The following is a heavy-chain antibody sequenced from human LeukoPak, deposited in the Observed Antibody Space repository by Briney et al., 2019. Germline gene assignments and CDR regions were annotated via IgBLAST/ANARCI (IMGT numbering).Heavy chain of an antibody. V-gene: IGHV4-31*03. CDR1: GGSVSSAGYY. J-gene: IGHJ5*01. D-gene: IGHD7-27*01. CDR3: ARAGDQLICGGVDS. CDR2: IYYSGST. Sequence: SETLSLTCTVSGGSVSSAGYYWTWIRQHPGKGLEWIGYIYYSGSTYYNPSLKSRVTISVDTSKNQFSLKLSSVTAADTAVHYCARAGDQLICGGVDSWGQGTLVTVSS.